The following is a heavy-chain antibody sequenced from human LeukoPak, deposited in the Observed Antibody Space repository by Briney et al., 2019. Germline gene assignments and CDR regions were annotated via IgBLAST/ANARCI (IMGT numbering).Heavy chain of an antibody. V-gene: IGHV1-18*01. D-gene: IGHD5-24*01. J-gene: IGHJ4*02. Sequence: SASVHVSSKASCYTFTNYGISWVRQARGQGLEWMGWISAYKGSTNHAQKLQGRVTMTTDTSTSTAYMELRSQRSNDTAVYYCARCRDGQNFDDYWGQGTLLTVSS. CDR3: ARCRDGQNFDDY. CDR2: ISAYKGST. CDR1: CYTFTNYG.